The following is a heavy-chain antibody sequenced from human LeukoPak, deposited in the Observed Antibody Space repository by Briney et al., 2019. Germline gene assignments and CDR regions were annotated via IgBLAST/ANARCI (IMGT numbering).Heavy chain of an antibody. J-gene: IGHJ4*02. Sequence: ASVKVSCKASGYTFTSYDINWVRQATGQGLEWMGWMSPSSGNTGYAQEFQGRVTMTRSTSISTAYMELSSLRSEDTAVYYCVRTPPNWGADYWGQGTLVTVSS. CDR2: MSPSSGNT. CDR3: VRTPPNWGADY. CDR1: GYTFTSYD. V-gene: IGHV1-8*01. D-gene: IGHD7-27*01.